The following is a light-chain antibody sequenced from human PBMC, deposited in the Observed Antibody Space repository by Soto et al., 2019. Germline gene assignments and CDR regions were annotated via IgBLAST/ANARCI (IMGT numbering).Light chain of an antibody. CDR3: QNYNGAPWT. CDR1: QDINNY. Sequence: DIQMTQSPSSLSASVGDRVTITCWASQDINNYLVWYQQKQGKVPKLLIYAASTLQSGVPSRFSGSASGTDFTLTISSLQPEDVATYYCQNYNGAPWTFGQGTKVEIK. V-gene: IGKV1-27*01. CDR2: AAS. J-gene: IGKJ1*01.